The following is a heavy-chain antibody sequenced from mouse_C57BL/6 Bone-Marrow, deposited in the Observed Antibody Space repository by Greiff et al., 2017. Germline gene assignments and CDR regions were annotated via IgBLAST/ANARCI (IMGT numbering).Heavy chain of an antibody. CDR3: ARNNGNDLYYFDY. J-gene: IGHJ2*01. CDR1: GYTFTSYW. D-gene: IGHD2-2*01. CDR2: IYHGSGST. V-gene: IGHV1-55*01. Sequence: VQLQQPGAELVKPGASVKMSCKASGYTFTSYWITWVKQRPGQGLEWIGDIYHGSGSTNYNEKFKSKATLTVDTASSTAYMQLSSLTSEDSAVYDCARNNGNDLYYFDYWGQGPTLTVAS.